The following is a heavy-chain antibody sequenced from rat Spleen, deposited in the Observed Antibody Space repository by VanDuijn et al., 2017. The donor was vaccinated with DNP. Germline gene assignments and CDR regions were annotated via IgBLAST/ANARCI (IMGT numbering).Heavy chain of an antibody. J-gene: IGHJ4*01. CDR1: XLTXXNYX. CDR3: AAHAYNSGYAMDA. Sequence: EVQLVESGGGLVXPGRXXKLSCAXXXLTXXNYXXXWVXXXPTKXLEXXXSIXXSGSDTKFRDSGHGRFTISRDNAKNTLYLQMDRLRSEDTATYYCAAHAYNSGYAMDAWGQGTSVTVSS. CDR2: IXXSGSDT. D-gene: IGHD4-3*01. V-gene: IGHV5S13*01.